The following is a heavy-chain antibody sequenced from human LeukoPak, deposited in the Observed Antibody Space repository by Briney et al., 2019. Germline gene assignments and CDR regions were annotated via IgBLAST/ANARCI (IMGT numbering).Heavy chain of an antibody. CDR1: GFTFSHYW. V-gene: IGHV3-49*04. Sequence: GGSLRLSCAPSGFTFSHYWMSWVRQAPGKGLEWVGFIRSKAYGGTTEYAASVKGRFTISRDDSKSIAYLQMNSLKTEDTAVYYCTRVYSSSWYGGYYFDYWGQGTLVTVSS. J-gene: IGHJ4*02. CDR2: IRSKAYGGTT. D-gene: IGHD6-13*01. CDR3: TRVYSSSWYGGYYFDY.